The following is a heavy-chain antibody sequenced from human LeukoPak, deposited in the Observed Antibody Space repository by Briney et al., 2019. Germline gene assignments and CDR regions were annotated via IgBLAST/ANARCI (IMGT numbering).Heavy chain of an antibody. V-gene: IGHV4-4*07. J-gene: IGHJ6*02. Sequence: SETLSLTCTVSGGSISSYYWSWIRQPAGKGLEWIGRIYTSGSTNYNPSLKSRVTMSVDTSKNQFSLKLSSVTAADTAVYYCARDYSSSWYYYYYYYGMDVWGQGTTVTVSS. CDR2: IYTSGST. CDR1: GGSISSYY. D-gene: IGHD6-13*01. CDR3: ARDYSSSWYYYYYYYGMDV.